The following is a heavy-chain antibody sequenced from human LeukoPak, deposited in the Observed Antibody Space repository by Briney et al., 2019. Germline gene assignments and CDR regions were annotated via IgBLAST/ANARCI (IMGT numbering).Heavy chain of an antibody. D-gene: IGHD3-16*02. CDR3: ARGDDTFGGVIVPLKY. CDR1: GASISSSNW. Sequence: SETLSLTCAVSGASISSSNWWSWVRQPPGKGLEWIGEIYHSGSTNYNPSLKSRVTISVDKSKNQFSLKLSSVTAADTAVYYCARGDDTFGGVIVPLKYWGQGTLVTVSS. CDR2: IYHSGST. J-gene: IGHJ4*02. V-gene: IGHV4-4*02.